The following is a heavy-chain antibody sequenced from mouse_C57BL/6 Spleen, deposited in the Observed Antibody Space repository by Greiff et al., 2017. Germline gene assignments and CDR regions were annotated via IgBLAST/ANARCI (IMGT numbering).Heavy chain of an antibody. CDR1: GFTFSDYY. D-gene: IGHD1-1*01. CDR2: INYDGSST. J-gene: IGHJ1*03. V-gene: IGHV5-16*01. Sequence: EVKLMESEGGLVQPGSSMKLSCTASGFTFSDYYMAWVRQVPEKGLEWVANINYDGSSTYYLDSLKSRFIISRDNAKNILYLQMSSLKSEDTATYYCAREDYGSSYEGWYFDVWGTGTTVTVSS. CDR3: AREDYGSSYEGWYFDV.